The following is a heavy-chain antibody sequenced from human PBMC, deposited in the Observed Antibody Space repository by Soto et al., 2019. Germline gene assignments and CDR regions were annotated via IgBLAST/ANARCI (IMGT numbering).Heavy chain of an antibody. Sequence: GGSLRLSCAASGFTFSSYAMSWVRQAPGKGLEWVSAISGSGGSTYYADSVKGRFTISRDNSKNTLYLQMNSLRAEDTAVYYGADQVGGGGAFDIWGQGTMVTVSS. CDR2: ISGSGGST. D-gene: IGHD3-16*01. CDR3: ADQVGGGGAFDI. J-gene: IGHJ3*02. V-gene: IGHV3-23*01. CDR1: GFTFSSYA.